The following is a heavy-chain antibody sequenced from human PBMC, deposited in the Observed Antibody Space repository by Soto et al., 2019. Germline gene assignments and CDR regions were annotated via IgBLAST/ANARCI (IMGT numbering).Heavy chain of an antibody. CDR1: GFIFSNYA. V-gene: IGHV3-23*01. CDR2: IGGSGGDT. D-gene: IGHD6-19*01. J-gene: IGHJ4*02. Sequence: PGGSLRLSCKASGFIFSNYAMSWVRQAPGKGLQWVSAIGGSGGDTYYADSVKGRFTISRDNSRDTLHLQMSSLRADDTAIYYCAVPTGIEVTGPDYWGQGTLVTVS. CDR3: AVPTGIEVTGPDY.